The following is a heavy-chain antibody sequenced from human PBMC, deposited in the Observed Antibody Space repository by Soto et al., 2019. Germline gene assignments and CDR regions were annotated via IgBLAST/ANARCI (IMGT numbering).Heavy chain of an antibody. D-gene: IGHD3-10*01. CDR3: TNGRGGSGSRTPRVDF. V-gene: IGHV3-23*01. CDR2: ISGGGETT. J-gene: IGHJ4*02. CDR1: GFTFNNYA. Sequence: EVQLLESGGGLVQPGGSLRLSCAASGFTFNNYAMTWVRQAPGKGLEWVSAISGGGETTYYADSVKGRFTVARDGSKNTQYLQMSRLRAEDTALYYCTNGRGGSGSRTPRVDFWGQGTLVTVSS.